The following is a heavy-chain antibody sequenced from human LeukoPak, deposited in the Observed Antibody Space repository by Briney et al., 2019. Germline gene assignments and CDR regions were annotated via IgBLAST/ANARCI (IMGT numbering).Heavy chain of an antibody. CDR1: GFTFSGSA. CDR2: IRSKANSYAT. CDR3: TTQNTKYYYDSSGMDV. Sequence: GGSLRLSFAASGFTFSGSAMHWVRQASGKGLELVGRIRSKANSYATAYAAAVKGRFTISRDESKNTAYLQMNSLKTEDTAVYYCTTQNTKYYYDSSGMDVWGKGTTVTVSS. V-gene: IGHV3-73*01. J-gene: IGHJ6*04. D-gene: IGHD3-22*01.